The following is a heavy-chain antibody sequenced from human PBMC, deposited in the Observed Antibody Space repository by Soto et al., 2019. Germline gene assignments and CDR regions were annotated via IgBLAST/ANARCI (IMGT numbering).Heavy chain of an antibody. CDR3: TRRGCSTTGCYFN. D-gene: IGHD2-2*01. CDR2: INGDGSSI. Sequence: QLGGSLRLSCAASGFPFSSYWMHWVRQAPGKGLVWVSRINGDGSSITYADSVKGRFTISRDNAKNTLYLQMNSLRAEDAAVYYCTRRGCSTTGCYFNWGRGTLVTVSS. V-gene: IGHV3-74*03. J-gene: IGHJ4*02. CDR1: GFPFSSYW.